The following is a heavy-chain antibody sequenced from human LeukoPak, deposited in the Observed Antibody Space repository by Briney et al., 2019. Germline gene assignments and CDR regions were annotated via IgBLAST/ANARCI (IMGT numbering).Heavy chain of an antibody. V-gene: IGHV1-18*01. CDR1: GYTFTSYG. Sequence: GASVKVSCKASGYTFTSYGISWVRQAPGQGLEWMGWISAYNGNTNYAQKLQGRVTMTTDTSTSTAYMELRSLGSDDTAVYYCARDNDYGDSILTFDYWGQGTLVTVSS. D-gene: IGHD4-17*01. CDR2: ISAYNGNT. CDR3: ARDNDYGDSILTFDY. J-gene: IGHJ4*02.